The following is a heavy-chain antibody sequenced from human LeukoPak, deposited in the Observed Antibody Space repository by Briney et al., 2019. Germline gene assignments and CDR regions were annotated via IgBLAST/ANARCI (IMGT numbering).Heavy chain of an antibody. D-gene: IGHD4-11*01. V-gene: IGHV3-23*01. CDR2: ISGSGDNT. Sequence: GGSLRLSCAASRFAFSNYAMSWVRQAPGKGLEWVSAISGSGDNTYYADSVKGRFTISRDNSKNTLYLQMNSLRVEDTAVYYCAKDPNSNYYYYMDVWGKGTTVTVSS. CDR1: RFAFSNYA. CDR3: AKDPNSNYYYYMDV. J-gene: IGHJ6*03.